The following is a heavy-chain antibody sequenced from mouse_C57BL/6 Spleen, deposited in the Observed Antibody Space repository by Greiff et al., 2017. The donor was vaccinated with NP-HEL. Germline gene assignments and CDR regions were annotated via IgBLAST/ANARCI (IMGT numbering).Heavy chain of an antibody. Sequence: EVMLVESVAELVRPGASVKLSCTASGFNIKNTYMHWVKQRPEQGLEWIGRIDPANGNTKYAPKFQGKATITADTSSNTAYLQLSSLTAEDTAIYYCARDYGSSDRYFDVWGTGTTVTVSS. CDR1: GFNIKNTY. D-gene: IGHD1-1*01. CDR2: IDPANGNT. V-gene: IGHV14-3*01. CDR3: ARDYGSSDRYFDV. J-gene: IGHJ1*03.